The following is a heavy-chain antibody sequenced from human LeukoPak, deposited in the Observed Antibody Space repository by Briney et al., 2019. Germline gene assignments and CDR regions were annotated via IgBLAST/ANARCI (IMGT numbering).Heavy chain of an antibody. CDR2: ISYDGSNK. J-gene: IGHJ4*02. CDR3: AKDSKAIVVLNLFDY. V-gene: IGHV3-30*18. D-gene: IGHD3-22*01. Sequence: GRSLRLSCAASGFTFSSYGMHWVRQAPGKGLEWVAVISYDGSNKYYADSVKGRFTISRDNSKNTLYLQMNSLRAEDTAVYYCAKDSKAIVVLNLFDYWGQGTLVTVSS. CDR1: GFTFSSYG.